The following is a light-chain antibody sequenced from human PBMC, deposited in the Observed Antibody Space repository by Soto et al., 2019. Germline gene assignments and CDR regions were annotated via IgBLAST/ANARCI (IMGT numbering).Light chain of an antibody. V-gene: IGLV1-51*01. CDR1: ASMIGSNP. CDR2: DND. J-gene: IGLJ1*01. CDR3: GTWDNSVSAGV. Sequence: SALTQPPSVSAAPGQKVTTSCSGSASMIGSNPRDCYRQFSGAAPTHVMYDNDTRPSGISARFSASKYEASPTLGSTGLQTGGEADSYCGTWDNSVSAGVLGSGTMGTVL.